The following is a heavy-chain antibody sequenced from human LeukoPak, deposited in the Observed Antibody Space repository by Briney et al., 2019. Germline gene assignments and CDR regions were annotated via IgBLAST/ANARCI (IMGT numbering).Heavy chain of an antibody. CDR2: INHSGST. D-gene: IGHD3-22*01. CDR1: GGSLSGYY. Sequence: SETLSLTCAVYGGSLSGYYWSWIRQPPGKGLEWIGEINHSGSTNYNPSLKSRVTISVDTSKNQFSLKLSSVTAADTAVYYCARREYYYDSSDYQAVFDYWGQGTLVTVSS. J-gene: IGHJ4*02. V-gene: IGHV4-34*01. CDR3: ARREYYYDSSDYQAVFDY.